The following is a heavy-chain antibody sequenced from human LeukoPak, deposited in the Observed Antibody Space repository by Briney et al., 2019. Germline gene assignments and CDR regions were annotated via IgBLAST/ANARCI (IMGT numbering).Heavy chain of an antibody. Sequence: ASVKVSCKASGYTFTSYDINWVRQATGQGLEWMGWMNPNSGNTGYAQKFQGRVTITRNTSISTAYMELSSLRSEDTAVYYCARGAGYCSTTSCSLGYWGQGTLVTVSS. CDR1: GYTFTSYD. CDR3: ARGAGYCSTTSCSLGY. V-gene: IGHV1-8*03. J-gene: IGHJ4*02. D-gene: IGHD2-2*01. CDR2: MNPNSGNT.